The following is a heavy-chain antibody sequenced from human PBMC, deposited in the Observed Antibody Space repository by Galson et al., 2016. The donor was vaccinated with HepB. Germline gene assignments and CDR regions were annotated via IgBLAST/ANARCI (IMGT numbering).Heavy chain of an antibody. CDR2: IIPVFGTA. CDR1: GGTFSSYA. Sequence: SVKVSCKASGGTFSSYAISWVRQAPGQGLEWMGGIIPVFGTANYAQKFQGRVTITADISTSTAHMELSSLRSEDTAVYYCAGGRGSGWYGGFDYWGQGTLVTVSS. V-gene: IGHV1-69*06. J-gene: IGHJ4*02. CDR3: AGGRGSGWYGGFDY. D-gene: IGHD6-19*01.